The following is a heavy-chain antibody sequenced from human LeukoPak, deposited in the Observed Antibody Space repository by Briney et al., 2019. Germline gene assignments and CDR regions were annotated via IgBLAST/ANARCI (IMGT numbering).Heavy chain of an antibody. J-gene: IGHJ4*02. CDR3: ARGVVIAPQTFDY. Sequence: SETLPLTCTVSGYSISSYYWSWIRQPPGKGLEWIGYIYYSGSTNYNPSLKSRVTISVDTSKNQFSLKLSSVTAADTAVYYCARGVVIAPQTFDYWGQGTLVTVSS. CDR1: GYSISSYY. D-gene: IGHD2-21*01. V-gene: IGHV4-59*01. CDR2: IYYSGST.